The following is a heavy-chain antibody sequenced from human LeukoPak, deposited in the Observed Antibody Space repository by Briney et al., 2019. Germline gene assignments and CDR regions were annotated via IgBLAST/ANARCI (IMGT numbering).Heavy chain of an antibody. D-gene: IGHD6-13*01. CDR3: AREGGSSWYALDY. Sequence: GGSLRLSCAASGFTVSSNYMSWVRQAPGKGLGWVSVIYSGGSTYYSDSLKGRVTISRDNSKNTLYLQRNSLRAEDTAVYYCAREGGSSWYALDYWGQGTLVTVSS. CDR2: IYSGGST. V-gene: IGHV3-66*01. J-gene: IGHJ4*02. CDR1: GFTVSSNY.